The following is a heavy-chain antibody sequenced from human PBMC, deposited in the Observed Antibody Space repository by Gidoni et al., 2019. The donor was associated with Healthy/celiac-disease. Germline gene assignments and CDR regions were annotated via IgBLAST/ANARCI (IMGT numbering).Heavy chain of an antibody. D-gene: IGHD2-2*01. V-gene: IGHV1-2*02. CDR1: GYTFTGYY. Sequence: QVQLVQSGAEVKKPGASVKVSCKASGYTFTGYYMHWVRQAPGQGLEWMGWINPNSGGTNDAQKFQGRVTMTRDTSISTAYMELSRLRSDDTAVYYCARTDFVPTYYYYGMDVWGQGTTVTVSS. J-gene: IGHJ6*02. CDR2: INPNSGGT. CDR3: ARTDFVPTYYYYGMDV.